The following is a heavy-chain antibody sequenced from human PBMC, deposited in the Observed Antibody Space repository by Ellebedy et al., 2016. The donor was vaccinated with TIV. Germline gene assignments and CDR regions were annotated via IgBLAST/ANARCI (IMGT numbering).Heavy chain of an antibody. D-gene: IGHD5-18*01. CDR1: GGSISSSSYY. J-gene: IGHJ5*02. CDR2: IYYSGST. Sequence: SETLSLXXTVSGGSISSSSYYWGWIRQPPGKGLEWIGSIYYSGSTYYNPSLKSRVTISVDTSKNQFSLKLSSVTAADTAVYYCARGSESEWIQLANWFDPWGQGTLVTVSS. CDR3: ARGSESEWIQLANWFDP. V-gene: IGHV4-39*07.